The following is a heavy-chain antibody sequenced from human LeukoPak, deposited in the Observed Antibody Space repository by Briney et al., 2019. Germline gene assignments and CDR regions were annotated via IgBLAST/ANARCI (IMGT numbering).Heavy chain of an antibody. V-gene: IGHV3-23*01. Sequence: PGGSLRLSCAASVFTFSSYAMSCGCQAPGKGLGWVSAICGSGGSTYYADSGKGRFTIAKDNSKNSLYLQMNSLRAEDTAVYYCAKVDPPGYGDYVGTRDYWGQGTLVTVSS. J-gene: IGHJ4*02. CDR3: AKVDPPGYGDYVGTRDY. D-gene: IGHD4-17*01. CDR1: VFTFSSYA. CDR2: ICGSGGST.